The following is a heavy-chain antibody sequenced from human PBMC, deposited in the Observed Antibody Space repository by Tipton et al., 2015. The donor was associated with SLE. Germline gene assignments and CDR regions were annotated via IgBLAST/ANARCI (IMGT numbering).Heavy chain of an antibody. V-gene: IGHV4-34*01. CDR1: GGSFSGYY. CDR3: AESGYSYGGGAFDI. J-gene: IGHJ3*02. CDR2: INHSGST. D-gene: IGHD5-18*01. Sequence: LRLSCAVYGGSFSGYYWSWIRQPPGKGLEWIGEINHSGSTNYNPSLKSRVTISVDTSKNQFSLKLSSVTAADTAVYYCAESGYSYGGGAFDIWGQGTMVTVSS.